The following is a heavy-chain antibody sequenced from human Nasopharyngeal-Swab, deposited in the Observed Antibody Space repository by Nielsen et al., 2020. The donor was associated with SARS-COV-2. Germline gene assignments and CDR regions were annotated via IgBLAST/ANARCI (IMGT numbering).Heavy chain of an antibody. CDR1: GYTFTSYA. CDR3: ARLSNYDFWSGYYAYMDV. Sequence: ASVKVSCRASGYTFTSYAINWVRQATGPGLEWMGWMNPNSGNTGYAQKFQGRVTMTRNTSISTAYMELSSLRSEDTAVYYCARLSNYDFWSGYYAYMDVWGKGTTVTVSS. J-gene: IGHJ6*03. V-gene: IGHV1-8*01. CDR2: MNPNSGNT. D-gene: IGHD3-3*01.